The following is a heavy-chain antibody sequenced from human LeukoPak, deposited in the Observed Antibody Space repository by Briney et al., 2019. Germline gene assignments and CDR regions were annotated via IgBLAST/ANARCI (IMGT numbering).Heavy chain of an antibody. Sequence: SQTLSLTCTVSGGSISSGSYYWSWIRQPAGKGLEWIGRIYTSGSTNYNPSLKRRVTISVDTSKNQFSLKLGPVTAADTAVYYCARDSPYDEWYFDLWGRGTLVTVSS. J-gene: IGHJ2*01. D-gene: IGHD5-12*01. CDR1: GGSISSGSYY. CDR2: IYTSGST. V-gene: IGHV4-61*02. CDR3: ARDSPYDEWYFDL.